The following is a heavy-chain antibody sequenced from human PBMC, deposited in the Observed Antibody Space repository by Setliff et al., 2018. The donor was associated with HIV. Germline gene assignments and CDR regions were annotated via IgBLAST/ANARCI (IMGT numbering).Heavy chain of an antibody. V-gene: IGHV1-46*04. D-gene: IGHD4-17*01. CDR2: IIPILGLA. Sequence: ASVKVSCKASGYMFSGFHMHWVRQAPGQGLEWMGEIIPILGLATYAQKLQGRVTMTRDLSTITVYMELSSLRSEDTAVYYCARDVTTEAGAFDIWGQGTMVTVSS. CDR1: GYMFSGFH. J-gene: IGHJ3*02. CDR3: ARDVTTEAGAFDI.